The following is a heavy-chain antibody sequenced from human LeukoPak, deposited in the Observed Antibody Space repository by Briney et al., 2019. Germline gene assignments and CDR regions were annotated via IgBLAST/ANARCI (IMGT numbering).Heavy chain of an antibody. Sequence: GGSLRLSCATSGFTFSSNAMSWVRQAPGKGLEWVSAISGSGGSTYYADSVKGRFTISRDNSKNTLYLQMNSLRAEDTAVYYCAKSHDSSGYHFDYWGQGTLVTVSS. V-gene: IGHV3-23*01. CDR3: AKSHDSSGYHFDY. J-gene: IGHJ4*02. D-gene: IGHD3-22*01. CDR1: GFTFSSNA. CDR2: ISGSGGST.